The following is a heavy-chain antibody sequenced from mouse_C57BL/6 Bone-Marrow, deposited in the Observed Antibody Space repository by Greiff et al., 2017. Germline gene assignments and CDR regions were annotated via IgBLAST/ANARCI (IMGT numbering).Heavy chain of an antibody. Sequence: VQLQQPGAELVKPGASVKLSCKASGYTFTSYWMHWVKQRPGQGLEWIGMIHPNSGSTNYNEKFKSKATLTVDKSYSTAYMQLSSLTSEDSAVYYCARSGYSNLHVDYFDYWGQGTTLTVSS. J-gene: IGHJ2*01. CDR1: GYTFTSYW. CDR3: ARSGYSNLHVDYFDY. CDR2: IHPNSGST. D-gene: IGHD2-5*01. V-gene: IGHV1-64*01.